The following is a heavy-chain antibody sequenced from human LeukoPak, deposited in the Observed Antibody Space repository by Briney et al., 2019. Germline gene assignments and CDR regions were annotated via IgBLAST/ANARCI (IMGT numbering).Heavy chain of an antibody. D-gene: IGHD6-19*01. CDR2: ITGSGGST. J-gene: IGHJ4*02. V-gene: IGHV3-23*01. Sequence: GGTLRLSCAASGFTFSNYGLSWVRQAPGKGLEWVSGITGSGGSTYYADSVKGRFTISRDNSKNTLYLQLNSLRAEDTAVYYCVKDQREAYGSGWSRDFDYWGQGTLVTVSS. CDR1: GFTFSNYG. CDR3: VKDQREAYGSGWSRDFDY.